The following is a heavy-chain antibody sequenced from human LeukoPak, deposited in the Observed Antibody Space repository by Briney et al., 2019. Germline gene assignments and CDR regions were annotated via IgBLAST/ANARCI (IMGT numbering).Heavy chain of an antibody. D-gene: IGHD6-19*01. J-gene: IGHJ5*02. CDR1: GGSISSGSYY. Sequence: SETLSLTCTVSGGSISSGSYYWSWIRQPPGKGLEWIGYIYYSGSTNYNPSLKSRVTISVDTSKNQFSLKLSSVTAADTAVYYCARDTVSQYSSGWWGFDPWGQGTLVTVSS. CDR3: ARDTVSQYSSGWWGFDP. CDR2: IYYSGST. V-gene: IGHV4-61*01.